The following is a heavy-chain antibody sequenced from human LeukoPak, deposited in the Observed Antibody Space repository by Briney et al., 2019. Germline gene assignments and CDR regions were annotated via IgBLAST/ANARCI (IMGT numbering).Heavy chain of an antibody. V-gene: IGHV1-18*01. Sequence: ASVKVSCKASGYTFTSYGISWVRQAPGQGLEWMGWISAYNGNTNYAQKLQGRVTMTTDTSTSTAYMELRSLRSDDTAVYYCAREMRSVYYYYYMDVWGKGTTVTVSS. D-gene: IGHD5-24*01. J-gene: IGHJ6*03. CDR2: ISAYNGNT. CDR1: GYTFTSYG. CDR3: AREMRSVYYYYYMDV.